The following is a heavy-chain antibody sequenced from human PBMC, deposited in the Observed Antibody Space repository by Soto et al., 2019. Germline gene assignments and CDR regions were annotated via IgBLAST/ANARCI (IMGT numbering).Heavy chain of an antibody. CDR3: ATVDNYYGSVF. V-gene: IGHV3-33*01. CDR1: GSTFSNYG. J-gene: IGHJ4*02. D-gene: IGHD3-10*01. Sequence: QVQLVESGGGVVQPGTSLRLSCAASGSTFSNYGMHWVRQAPGKGLEWVAVVWYDGTTKFYPDSVKGRFTISRDNSNNTLYLQMNSLRVEDTAVYYCATVDNYYGSVFWRQGTLVTVSS. CDR2: VWYDGTTK.